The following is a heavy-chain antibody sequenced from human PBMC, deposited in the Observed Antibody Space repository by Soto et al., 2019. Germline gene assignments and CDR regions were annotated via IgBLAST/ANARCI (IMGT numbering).Heavy chain of an antibody. J-gene: IGHJ6*02. CDR3: AREIKTTAIKYYYYGMDV. CDR1: GFTFSSYW. V-gene: IGHV3-7*01. Sequence: GFLRLSCAASGFTFSSYWMNWGRQAPGKGLEWVANIKQDGSEKYYVDSVKGRFTISRDNAKNSLYLQMNSLRAEDTAVYYCAREIKTTAIKYYYYGMDVWGQGTTVTVSS. CDR2: IKQDGSEK. D-gene: IGHD4-4*01.